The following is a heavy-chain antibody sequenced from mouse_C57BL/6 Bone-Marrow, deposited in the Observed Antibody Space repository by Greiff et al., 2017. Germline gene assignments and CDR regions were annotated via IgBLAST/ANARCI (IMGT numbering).Heavy chain of an antibody. Sequence: EVQVVESGGGLVKPGGSLKLSCAASGFTFSSYTMSWVRQTPEKRLEWVATISGGGGNTYYPDSVKGRFTITRDNAKNTLYRQMSSLRSEDTALYYCARPHYYGSSSFDYWGQGTTLTVSS. CDR2: ISGGGGNT. V-gene: IGHV5-9*01. CDR1: GFTFSSYT. D-gene: IGHD1-1*01. J-gene: IGHJ2*01. CDR3: ARPHYYGSSSFDY.